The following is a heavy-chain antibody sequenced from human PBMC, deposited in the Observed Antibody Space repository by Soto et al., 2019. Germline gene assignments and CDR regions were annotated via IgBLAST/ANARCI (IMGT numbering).Heavy chain of an antibody. V-gene: IGHV1-3*01. D-gene: IGHD7-27*01. CDR2: INAGYGNT. CDR3: ARDTGDGTFDF. J-gene: IGHJ4*02. CDR1: GYTFSSYA. Sequence: AAVKVSCKAAGYTFSSYAMHWVRQAPGQRLEWMGWINAGYGNTKSSQKFQDRVTISRDTSASTAYMELTSLRSEDTAVYYCARDTGDGTFDFWGQGTLVTVSS.